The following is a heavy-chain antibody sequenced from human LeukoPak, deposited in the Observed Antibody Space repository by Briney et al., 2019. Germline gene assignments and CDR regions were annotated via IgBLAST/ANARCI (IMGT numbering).Heavy chain of an antibody. CDR2: IIPILGIA. Sequence: ASVKVSCEAPGGTFSSYAISWVRQAPGQGLEWMGRIIPILGIANYAQKFQGRVTITADKSTSTAYMELSSLRSEDTAVYYCASEGGNRGMDVWGQGTTVTVSS. J-gene: IGHJ6*02. CDR3: ASEGGNRGMDV. CDR1: GGTFSSYA. D-gene: IGHD4-23*01. V-gene: IGHV1-69*04.